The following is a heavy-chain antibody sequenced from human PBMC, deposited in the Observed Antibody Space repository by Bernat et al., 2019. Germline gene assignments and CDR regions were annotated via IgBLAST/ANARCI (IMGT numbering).Heavy chain of an antibody. J-gene: IGHJ4*02. CDR2: IWYDGSNK. D-gene: IGHD1-1*01. CDR3: ARGGTTIVYFDY. CDR1: GFTFSSYA. V-gene: IGHV3-30*07. Sequence: QVQLVESGGGVVQPGRSLRLSCAASGFTFSSYAMHWVRQAPGKGLEWVAVIWYDGSNKYYADSVKGRFTISRDNSKNTLYLQMNSLRAEDTAVYYCARGGTTIVYFDYWGQGTLVTVSS.